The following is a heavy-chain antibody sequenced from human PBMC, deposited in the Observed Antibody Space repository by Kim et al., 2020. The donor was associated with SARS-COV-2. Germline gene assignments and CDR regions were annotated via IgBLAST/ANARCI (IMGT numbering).Heavy chain of an antibody. D-gene: IGHD5-18*01. CDR3: ASLEGDTAMVTGNYGMDV. Sequence: GGSLRLSCAASGFTFSSYSMNWVRQAPGKGLEWVSSISSSSSYIYYADSVKGRFTISRDNAKNSLYLQMNSLRAEDTAVYYCASLEGDTAMVTGNYGMDVWGQGTTVTVSS. CDR2: ISSSSSYI. V-gene: IGHV3-21*01. CDR1: GFTFSSYS. J-gene: IGHJ6*02.